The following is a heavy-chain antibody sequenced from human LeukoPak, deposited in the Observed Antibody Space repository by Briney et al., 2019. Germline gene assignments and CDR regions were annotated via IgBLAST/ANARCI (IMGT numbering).Heavy chain of an antibody. CDR1: GGSISSYY. D-gene: IGHD3-22*01. Sequence: KPSETLSLTCTVSGGSISSYYWSWIRQPPGKGLEWIGYIYYSGSTNYNPSLKSRVTITEDTSENQIFLKLNSVTSADTALYYCARGFTVMDAFDFWGPGTLVSVSS. J-gene: IGHJ3*01. CDR3: ARGFTVMDAFDF. CDR2: IYYSGST. V-gene: IGHV4-59*01.